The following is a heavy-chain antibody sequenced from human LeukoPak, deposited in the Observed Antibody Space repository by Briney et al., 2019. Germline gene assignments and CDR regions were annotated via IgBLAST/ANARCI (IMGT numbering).Heavy chain of an antibody. Sequence: ASVKVSCKASGYTFADFYMNWVRQAPGQGLEWMGIINPSGASTRYAQKFQGRVTMTRDTSTSTVYMELSSLRSDDTAVYYCARELISGDWTWDIWGQGTMVTVSS. V-gene: IGHV1-46*01. CDR3: ARELISGDWTWDI. CDR2: INPSGAST. J-gene: IGHJ3*02. CDR1: GYTFADFY. D-gene: IGHD2-21*02.